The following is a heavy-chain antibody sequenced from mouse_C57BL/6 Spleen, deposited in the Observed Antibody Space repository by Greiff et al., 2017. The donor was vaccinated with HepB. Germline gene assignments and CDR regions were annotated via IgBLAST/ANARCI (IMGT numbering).Heavy chain of an antibody. V-gene: IGHV14-1*01. CDR2: IDPEDGDT. CDR3: RTTVVTGNFDV. J-gene: IGHJ1*03. CDR1: GFNIKDYY. Sequence: EVKLQESGAELVRPGASVKLSCTASGFNIKDYYMHWVKQRPEQGLEWIGRIDPEDGDTEYAPKFQGKATMTADTSSNTAYLQLSSLTSEDTAVYYCRTTVVTGNFDVWGTGTTVTVSS. D-gene: IGHD1-1*01.